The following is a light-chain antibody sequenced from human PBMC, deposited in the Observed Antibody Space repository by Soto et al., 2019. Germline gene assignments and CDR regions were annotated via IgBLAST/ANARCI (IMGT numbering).Light chain of an antibody. J-gene: IGKJ5*01. Sequence: ELVLTQSPATLSLSPGERATLSCRASQNISSYLAWYQQKPVQPPRLLIYDASNSPTRIPATYTGSGSGTDCAISISSLEPEDFAIYYCQQRNNRPPICTFGQGTRLVSK. V-gene: IGKV3-11*01. CDR1: QNISSY. CDR3: QQRNNRPPICT. CDR2: DAS.